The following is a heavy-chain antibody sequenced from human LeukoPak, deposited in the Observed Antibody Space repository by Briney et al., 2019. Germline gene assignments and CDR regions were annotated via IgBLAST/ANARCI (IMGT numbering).Heavy chain of an antibody. D-gene: IGHD1-1*01. J-gene: IGHJ6*03. Sequence: PGGSLRLSCAASGFSFSSYGMHWVRQAPGKGLEWVAVIWYDGSNKYYADSVKGRFTISRDNSKNTLYLQMNSLRAEDTAVYYCAKSGAHYYMDVWGKGTTVTVSS. V-gene: IGHV3-33*06. CDR1: GFSFSSYG. CDR2: IWYDGSNK. CDR3: AKSGAHYYMDV.